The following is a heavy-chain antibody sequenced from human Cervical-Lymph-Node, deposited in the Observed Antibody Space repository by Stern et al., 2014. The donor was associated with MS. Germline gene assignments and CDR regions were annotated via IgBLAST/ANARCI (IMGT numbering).Heavy chain of an antibody. V-gene: IGHV3-11*01. D-gene: IGHD6-13*01. CDR1: GFTFSDYY. CDR2: ISASGVAT. J-gene: IGHJ5*02. Sequence: VQLVESGGGLVKPGGSLRLTFAASGFTFSDYYMSWVRQAPGKGLEWIAYISASGVATSHADAVKGRFTISRDNAKNSLYLQMHSLRVEDTAVYYCARHLARLAAAGFNPWGQGTLVTVSS. CDR3: ARHLARLAAAGFNP.